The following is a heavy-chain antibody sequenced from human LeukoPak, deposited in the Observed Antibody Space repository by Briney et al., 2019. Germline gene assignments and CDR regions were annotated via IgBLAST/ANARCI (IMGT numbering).Heavy chain of an antibody. D-gene: IGHD5-12*01. CDR3: ATLGGGYDGYYFDY. CDR1: GYTFTGCY. Sequence: ASVKVSCKASGYTFTGCYMHWVRQAPGQGLEWMGWINPNSGGTNYAQKFQGRVTMTEGTSTDTAYMELSSLRSEDTAVYYCATLGGGYDGYYFDYWGQGTLVTVSS. J-gene: IGHJ4*02. V-gene: IGHV1-2*02. CDR2: INPNSGGT.